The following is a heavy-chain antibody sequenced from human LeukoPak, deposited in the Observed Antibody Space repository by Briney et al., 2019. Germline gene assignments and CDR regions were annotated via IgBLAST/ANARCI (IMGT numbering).Heavy chain of an antibody. Sequence: PGGSLSLSCAASGFTFSSYGMHWVRQAPGKGLEWVAFIRYDGSNKYYADSVKGRFTISRDNSKNTLYLQMNSLRAEDTAVYYCAKDAGGVAGNYFDYWGQGTLVTVSS. CDR1: GFTFSSYG. CDR3: AKDAGGVAGNYFDY. J-gene: IGHJ4*02. V-gene: IGHV3-30*02. CDR2: IRYDGSNK. D-gene: IGHD6-19*01.